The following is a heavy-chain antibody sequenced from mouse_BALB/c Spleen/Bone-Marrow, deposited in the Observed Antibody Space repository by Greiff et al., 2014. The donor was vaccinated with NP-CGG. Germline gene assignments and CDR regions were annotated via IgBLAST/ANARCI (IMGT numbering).Heavy chain of an antibody. Sequence: VKLMESGAELVKPGASVKLSCKASGYTFTEYIIHWVKQRSGQGLEWIGWFYPGSGSTKYNEKFKDKATLTADKSSSTVYMELSRLTSEDSAVYFCARHEDRLRAWFAYWGQGTLVTVSA. D-gene: IGHD3-2*02. CDR1: GYTFTEYI. CDR3: ARHEDRLRAWFAY. J-gene: IGHJ3*01. V-gene: IGHV1-62-2*01. CDR2: FYPGSGST.